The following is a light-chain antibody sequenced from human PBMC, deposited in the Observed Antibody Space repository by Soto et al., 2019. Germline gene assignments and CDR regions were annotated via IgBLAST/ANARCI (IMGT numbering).Light chain of an antibody. J-gene: IGKJ4*01. CDR1: QGIRNA. CDR3: LQYNNLPLT. V-gene: IGKV1-17*01. CDR2: GAS. Sequence: DIQMTQSPSSLSASVGDRVTITCRASQGIRNALHWQQQKPGKAPQRLIYGASNLQSGVPSRFSGSGSGTEFTLTITSLQPEDFATYYCLQYNNLPLTFGGGTKVDIK.